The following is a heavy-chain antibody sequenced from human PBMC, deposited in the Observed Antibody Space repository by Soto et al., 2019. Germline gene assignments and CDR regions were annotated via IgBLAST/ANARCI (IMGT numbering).Heavy chain of an antibody. J-gene: IGHJ6*04. CDR1: GFSFSSFA. Sequence: EVLLLESGGGLVQPGGSLRLSCEASGFSFSSFAMNWVRQAPGKGLEWVSAIGDSGASTYYADSVKGRFTISRDNSRNTLSLQLNSLRAEDTAVYYCAKGVELDVWGNGTMVTVSS. D-gene: IGHD1-26*01. V-gene: IGHV3-23*01. CDR3: AKGVELDV. CDR2: IGDSGAST.